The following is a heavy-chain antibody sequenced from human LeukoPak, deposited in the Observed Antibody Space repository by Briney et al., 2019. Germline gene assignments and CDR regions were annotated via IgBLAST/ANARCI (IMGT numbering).Heavy chain of an antibody. CDR3: ARGGKYYYDSSGPSRAFQH. V-gene: IGHV3-23*01. J-gene: IGHJ1*01. CDR2: ISGSGGST. CDR1: GFTFSSYA. Sequence: GGSLRLSCAASGFTFSSYAMSWVRQAPGKGLEWVSAISGSGGSTYYADSVKGRFTISRDNSKNTLYLQMNSLRAEDTAVYYCARGGKYYYDSSGPSRAFQHWGQGTLVTVSS. D-gene: IGHD3-22*01.